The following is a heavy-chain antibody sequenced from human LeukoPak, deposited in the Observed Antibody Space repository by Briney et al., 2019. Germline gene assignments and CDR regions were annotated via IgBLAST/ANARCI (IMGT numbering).Heavy chain of an antibody. CDR1: GYTFTSYG. D-gene: IGHD6-6*01. V-gene: IGHV1-18*01. CDR2: ISAYNGNT. J-gene: IGHJ3*02. CDR3: AKDIGIAARFDAFDI. Sequence: ASVKVSCKASGYTFTSYGISWVRQAPGQGLEWMGWISAYNGNTNYAQKLQGRVTMTTDTSTSTAYMELRSLRSDDTAVYYCAKDIGIAARFDAFDIWGQGTMVTVSS.